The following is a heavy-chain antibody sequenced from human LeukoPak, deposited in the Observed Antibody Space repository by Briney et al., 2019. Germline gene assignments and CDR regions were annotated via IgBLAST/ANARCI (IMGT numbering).Heavy chain of an antibody. J-gene: IGHJ5*02. CDR3: ARESERNDGWFDP. D-gene: IGHD1-1*01. CDR1: GYTFRIHD. V-gene: IGHV1-8*01. CDR2: VSPKTGRT. Sequence: GASVLVSCKASGYTFRIHDFNWVRQAPGQGLEWMGWVSPKTGRTGYAPKFQGRVYMTTSASLSTAYMELSSLRSDDTAVYFCARESERNDGWFDPWGQGTLVTVSS.